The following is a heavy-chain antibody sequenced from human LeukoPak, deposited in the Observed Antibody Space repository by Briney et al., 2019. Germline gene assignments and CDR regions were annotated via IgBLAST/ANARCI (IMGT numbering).Heavy chain of an antibody. CDR2: INPNSGGT. D-gene: IGHD3-22*01. CDR3: ARNTYYYDSSGYEGPDY. V-gene: IGHV1-2*02. Sequence: ASVKVSCKASGYTFTGYYMHWVRQAPGQGLEWMGWINPNSGGTNYAQKFQGRVTRTRDTSISTAYMELSRLRSDDTAVYYCARNTYYYDSSGYEGPDYWGQGTLVTVSS. CDR1: GYTFTGYY. J-gene: IGHJ4*02.